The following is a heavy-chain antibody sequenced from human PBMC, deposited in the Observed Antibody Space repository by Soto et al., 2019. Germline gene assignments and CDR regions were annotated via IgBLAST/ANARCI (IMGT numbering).Heavy chain of an antibody. CDR3: ARRYCASDNCPLFYYFVDL. CDR2: IIPVFRSA. D-gene: IGHD2-21*02. Sequence: SVKVSCKASGGTFNKFAFSWVRQAPGQGFEWMGGIIPVFRSANYAQRFRGRITITADEYTSTVYLYLNDQRSDDTAVYYCARRYCASDNCPLFYYFVDLWCLWTTVTVSS. CDR1: GGTFNKFA. J-gene: IGHJ6*02. V-gene: IGHV1-69*13.